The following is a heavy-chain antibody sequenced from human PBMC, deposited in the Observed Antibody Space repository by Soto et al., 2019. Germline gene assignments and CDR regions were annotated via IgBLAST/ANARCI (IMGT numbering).Heavy chain of an antibody. Sequence: SETLSLTCAVYGGSFSGYYWSCIRQPPWKGLEWIGEINHSGSTNYNPSLKSRVTMSLDTSKNQFSLRLTSVTAADTAVYHCARGQRFSDWFEPWGQGTVVTVSS. CDR1: GGSFSGYY. J-gene: IGHJ5*02. D-gene: IGHD3-3*01. CDR2: INHSGST. CDR3: ARGQRFSDWFEP. V-gene: IGHV4-34*01.